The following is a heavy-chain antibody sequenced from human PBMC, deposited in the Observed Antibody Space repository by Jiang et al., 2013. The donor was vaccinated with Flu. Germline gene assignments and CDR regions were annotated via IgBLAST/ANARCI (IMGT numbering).Heavy chain of an antibody. V-gene: IGHV3-21*01. D-gene: IGHD3-16*01. CDR1: GFTFSSYT. Sequence: QLLESGGGLVKPGGSLRLSCAASGFTFSSYTMNWVRQAPGKGLEWVSSISMSSGYIYYADSVKGRFTISRDNSNNSLYLQMNSLTAEDTAVYYCARDALGTNWFDPWGQGTLVTVSS. CDR3: ARDALGTNWFDP. CDR2: ISMSSGYI. J-gene: IGHJ5*02.